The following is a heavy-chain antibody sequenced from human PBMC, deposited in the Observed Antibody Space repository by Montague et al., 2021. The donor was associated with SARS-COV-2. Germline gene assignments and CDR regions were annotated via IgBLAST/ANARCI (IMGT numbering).Heavy chain of an antibody. CDR1: GFSLSTDGMG. V-gene: IGHV2-5*02. J-gene: IGHJ5*02. CDR3: ARAWAYGSGSYGVDP. Sequence: PALVKPTQTLTLTCIFSGFSLSTDGMGVGWIRQPPGRALEWLALIYWDDNGRYSPSLRSRLTITKDTSKNQWVLTMTNMDPVDTATYYCARAWAYGSGSYGVDPWGQGTLVTVSS. CDR2: IYWDDNG. D-gene: IGHD3-10*01.